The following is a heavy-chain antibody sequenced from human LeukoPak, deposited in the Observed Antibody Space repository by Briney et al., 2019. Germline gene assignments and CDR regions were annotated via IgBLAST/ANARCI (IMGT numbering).Heavy chain of an antibody. J-gene: IGHJ3*02. Sequence: GGSLRLSCAASGFTFSSYAMSWVRQAPGKGLEWVSAISGSGGSTNYADSVKGRFTISRDNARNSLYLQMNSLRAEDTAVYYCARVWSTVTPSAFDIWGQGTMVTVSS. CDR2: ISGSGGST. V-gene: IGHV3-23*01. CDR3: ARVWSTVTPSAFDI. D-gene: IGHD4-17*01. CDR1: GFTFSSYA.